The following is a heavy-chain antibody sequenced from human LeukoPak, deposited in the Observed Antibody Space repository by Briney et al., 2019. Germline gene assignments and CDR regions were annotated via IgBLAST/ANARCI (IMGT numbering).Heavy chain of an antibody. Sequence: PGGSLRLSCAASGFTFSSYAMSWVRQAPGKGLEWVSAISGSGGSTYYADSVKGRFTISRDNSKNTLYLQMNSLRAEDTAVYYCAKDKGVPAAIRMDFDYWGQGTLVTVSS. V-gene: IGHV3-23*01. J-gene: IGHJ4*02. CDR3: AKDKGVPAAIRMDFDY. D-gene: IGHD2-2*02. CDR1: GFTFSSYA. CDR2: ISGSGGST.